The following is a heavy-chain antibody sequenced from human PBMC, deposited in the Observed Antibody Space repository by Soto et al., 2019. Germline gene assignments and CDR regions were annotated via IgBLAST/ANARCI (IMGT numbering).Heavy chain of an antibody. D-gene: IGHD3-3*01. CDR3: ARGSNDFWSGYYTLDY. J-gene: IGHJ4*02. CDR2: INHSGST. V-gene: IGHV4-34*01. CDR1: GGSFSGYY. Sequence: QVQLQQWGAGLLKPSETLSLTCAVYGGSFSGYYWSWIRQPPGKGLEWIGEINHSGSTNYNPSLKSRVTISVDTSKNQCSLKLSSVTAADTAVYYCARGSNDFWSGYYTLDYWGQGTLVTVSS.